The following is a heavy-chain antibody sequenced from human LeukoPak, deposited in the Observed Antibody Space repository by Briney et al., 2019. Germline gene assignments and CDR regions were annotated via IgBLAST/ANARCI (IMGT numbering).Heavy chain of an antibody. CDR1: GFTFSSYA. D-gene: IGHD2-21*02. J-gene: IGHJ1*01. CDR2: ISSSSSHI. CDR3: ARGYCGGDCYGD. V-gene: IGHV3-21*01. Sequence: GGSLRLSCAASGFTFSSYAMNWVRQAPGKGLEWVSSISSSSSHIHYADSVKGRFTISRDNTRNSLYLQMNSLRAEDMAVYYCARGYCGGDCYGDWGQGTLVTVSS.